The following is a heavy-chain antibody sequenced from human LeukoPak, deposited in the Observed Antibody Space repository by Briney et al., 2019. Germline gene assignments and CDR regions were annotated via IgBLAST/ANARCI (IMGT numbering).Heavy chain of an antibody. D-gene: IGHD3-3*01. CDR1: GFIFSDYY. J-gene: IGHJ4*02. CDR2: ISSSGSTI. Sequence: GGSLRLSCAASGFIFSDYYMSWIRQAPGKGLEWVSHISSSGSTIYYADSVKGRFTISRDNAKNSLYLQMNSLRAEDTAVYYCARASGFYDFWSGYYLDYWGQGTLVTVSS. CDR3: ARASGFYDFWSGYYLDY. V-gene: IGHV3-11*01.